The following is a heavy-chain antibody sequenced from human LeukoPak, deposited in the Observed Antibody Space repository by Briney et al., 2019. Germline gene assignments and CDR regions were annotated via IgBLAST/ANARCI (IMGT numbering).Heavy chain of an antibody. Sequence: GGSLRLSCAASGFTFSSYSMNWVRQAPGKGLEWVSYISSSSSTIYYADSVKGRFTISRDNAKNSLYLQMNSLRAEDTAVYYCARLVVSNWYHEVLLGRDYWGQGTLVTVSS. J-gene: IGHJ4*02. CDR2: ISSSSSTI. V-gene: IGHV3-48*01. CDR3: ARLVVSNWYHEVLLGRDY. D-gene: IGHD6-13*01. CDR1: GFTFSSYS.